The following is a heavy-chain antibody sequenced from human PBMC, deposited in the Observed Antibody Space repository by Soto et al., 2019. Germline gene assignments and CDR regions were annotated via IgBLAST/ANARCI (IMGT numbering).Heavy chain of an antibody. J-gene: IGHJ3*02. Sequence: QLQLQESGPGLVKPSETLSLTCTVSGGSISSSSYYWGWIRQPPGKGLEWIGSIYYSGSTYYNPSIKSRVTISVDTSKNQFSLKLSSVTAADTAVYYCARQESGLRSDAFDIWGQGTMVTVSS. CDR3: ARQESGLRSDAFDI. CDR1: GGSISSSSYY. V-gene: IGHV4-39*01. D-gene: IGHD3-3*01. CDR2: IYYSGST.